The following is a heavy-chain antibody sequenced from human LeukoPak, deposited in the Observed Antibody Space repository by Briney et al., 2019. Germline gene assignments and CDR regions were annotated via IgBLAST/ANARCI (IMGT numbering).Heavy chain of an antibody. V-gene: IGHV4-59*08. CDR1: GGFINSYY. CDR2: IYYSGST. CDR3: ARRAADDAFDI. J-gene: IGHJ3*02. Sequence: SETLSLTCTASGGFINSYYWSWIRQPPGKGLEWIGDIYYSGSTNYNPSLTSRVTISVDRIKNQLSQKLSSVTAADTAVYYCARRAADDAFDIWGQGTMVTVSS.